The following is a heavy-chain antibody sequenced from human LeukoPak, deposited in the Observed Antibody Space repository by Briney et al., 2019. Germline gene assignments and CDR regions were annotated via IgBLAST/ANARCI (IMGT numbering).Heavy chain of an antibody. J-gene: IGHJ3*02. Sequence: GGSLRLSCAASGFTFSSYSMNWVRQAPGKGLEWVSSISSSSYIYYADSVKGRFTISRDNAKNSLYLQMNSLRAEDTAVYYCASPLNDYGDYDAFDIWGQGTMVTVSS. CDR1: GFTFSSYS. CDR2: ISSSSYI. V-gene: IGHV3-21*01. CDR3: ASPLNDYGDYDAFDI. D-gene: IGHD4-17*01.